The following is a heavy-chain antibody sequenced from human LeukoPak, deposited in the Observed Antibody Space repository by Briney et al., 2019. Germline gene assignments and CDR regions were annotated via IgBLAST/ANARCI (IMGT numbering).Heavy chain of an antibody. CDR3: ARDLPITLGYYYYGMDV. CDR1: GFTFSSYS. V-gene: IGHV3-21*01. D-gene: IGHD1-14*01. J-gene: IGHJ6*02. Sequence: GGSLRLSCAASGFTFSSYSMNWVRQAPGKGLEWVSSISSSSSYIYYADSVKGRFTISRDNAKNSLYLQMNSLRAEDTAVYYCARDLPITLGYYYYGMDVWGQGTTVTVSS. CDR2: ISSSSSYI.